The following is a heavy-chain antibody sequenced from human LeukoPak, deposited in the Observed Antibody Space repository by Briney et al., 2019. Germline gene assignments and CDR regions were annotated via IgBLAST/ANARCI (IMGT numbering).Heavy chain of an antibody. CDR1: GGSISNYY. J-gene: IGHJ4*02. CDR3: ARQPKGAPYYFDY. CDR2: IYYSGST. Sequence: SETLSLTCTVSGGSISNYYWSWIRQPPGKGLEWIGYIYYSGSTNYNPSLKSRVTISVDTSKNQFSLKLTSVTAADTAVYYCARQPKGAPYYFDYWGQGTLVTVSS. V-gene: IGHV4-59*08.